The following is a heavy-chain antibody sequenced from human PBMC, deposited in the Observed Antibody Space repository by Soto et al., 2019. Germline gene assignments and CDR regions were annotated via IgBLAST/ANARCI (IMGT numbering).Heavy chain of an antibody. CDR3: ARGGYSQGDDY. D-gene: IGHD5-18*01. Sequence: SETLSLTCTVSGGSISSSSYYWGWIRQPPGKGLEWIGSIYYSGSTYYNPSLKSRVTISVDTSKNQFSLKLSSVTAADTAVYYCARGGYSQGDDYWGQGTLVTVSS. CDR2: IYYSGST. V-gene: IGHV4-39*01. J-gene: IGHJ4*02. CDR1: GGSISSSSYY.